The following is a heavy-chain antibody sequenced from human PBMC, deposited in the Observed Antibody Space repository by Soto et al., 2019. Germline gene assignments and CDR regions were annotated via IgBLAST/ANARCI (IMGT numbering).Heavy chain of an antibody. Sequence: QLQLQESGPGLVEPSQTLSLTCTVSGCSINSAGYSWGWVRQSPGKGLEWIGYRYHSGSRYYHPPLQSQVTISVDRPKTQIYRTLTSVTAADTAVYFCARARYYGWCFDLWGLGTPVTVSS. CDR3: ARARYYGWCFDL. CDR2: RYHSGSR. CDR1: GCSINSAGYS. D-gene: IGHD3-9*01. V-gene: IGHV4-30-2*06. J-gene: IGHJ4*02.